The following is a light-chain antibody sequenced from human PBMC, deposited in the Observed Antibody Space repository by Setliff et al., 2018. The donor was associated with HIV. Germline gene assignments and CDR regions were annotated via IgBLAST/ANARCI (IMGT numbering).Light chain of an antibody. CDR1: SSDVGGYAY. Sequence: SVLTQPASVSGSPGQSITISCTGTSSDVGGYAYVSWYQQHPGKAPKLIIYEVTNRPSGVSHRFSGSKSGNTASLTISGLQAEDEADYYCSSCAITNTLPFGTGTKVTVL. CDR2: EVT. V-gene: IGLV2-14*01. CDR3: SSCAITNTLP. J-gene: IGLJ1*01.